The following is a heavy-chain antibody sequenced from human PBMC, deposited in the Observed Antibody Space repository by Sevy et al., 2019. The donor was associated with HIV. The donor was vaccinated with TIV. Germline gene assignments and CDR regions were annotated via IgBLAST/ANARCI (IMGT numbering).Heavy chain of an antibody. CDR3: ARDSRPYYYDSSGYLDAFDI. CDR2: ISTYKGNT. V-gene: IGHV1-18*04. J-gene: IGHJ3*02. D-gene: IGHD3-22*01. CDR1: VYTFSNFG. Sequence: ASVKVSCRASVYTFSNFGLHWVRQAPGQGLEWLGWISTYKGNTIYAQKLQDRVTMTTDTSTVTVYMDLRSLKSDDTAMYYCARDSRPYYYDSSGYLDAFDIWGQGTMVTVSS.